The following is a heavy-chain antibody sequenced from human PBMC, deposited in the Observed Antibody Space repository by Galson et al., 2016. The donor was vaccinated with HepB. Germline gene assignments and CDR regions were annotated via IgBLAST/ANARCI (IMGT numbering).Heavy chain of an antibody. V-gene: IGHV3-23*01. CDR3: AKVPNSKLWFGEPFYYGTDV. Sequence: SLRLSCAASGFTFIDYAMTWVRQAPGKGLEWVSGVSGGVGYTYYAASVKGRFTISRDNSKNTVYLQMNSLRAEDTATCYCAKVPNSKLWFGEPFYYGTDVWGQGTKVTVSS. CDR1: GFTFIDYA. J-gene: IGHJ6*02. D-gene: IGHD3-10*01. CDR2: VSGGVGYT.